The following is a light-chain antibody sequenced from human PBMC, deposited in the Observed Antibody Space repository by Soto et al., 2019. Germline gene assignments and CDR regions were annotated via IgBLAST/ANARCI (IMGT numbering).Light chain of an antibody. CDR1: RTFATN. CDR2: DAS. Sequence: EIVLTQSPATLSLSPGEGATLSCRPSRTFATNFAWYQQKPGQPPRLLIYDASNRATAIPARFSGSGSGTDFTLTISSLEPEDFAVYYCQQRSNWPLTFGQGTRVEIK. V-gene: IGKV3-11*01. J-gene: IGKJ1*01. CDR3: QQRSNWPLT.